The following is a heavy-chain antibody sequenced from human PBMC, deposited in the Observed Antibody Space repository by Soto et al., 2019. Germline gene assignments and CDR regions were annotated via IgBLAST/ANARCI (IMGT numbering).Heavy chain of an antibody. J-gene: IGHJ3*02. CDR2: IIPMLGIP. D-gene: IGHD3-3*01. V-gene: IGHV1-69*02. Sequence: QVQLVQSGAEVKKPGSSVKVSCKDSGGTFSTYSMIWVRQAPGQGLEWMGRIIPMLGIPNYAQKFQGRVTISADKSTGTAYMEPSSLRSEDTALYYCTIGSWSGGVLDIRGQGTMVTVTS. CDR1: GGTFSTYS. CDR3: TIGSWSGGVLDI.